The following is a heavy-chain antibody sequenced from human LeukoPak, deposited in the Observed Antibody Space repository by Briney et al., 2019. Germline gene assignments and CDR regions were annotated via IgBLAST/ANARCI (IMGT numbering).Heavy chain of an antibody. Sequence: ASVKVSCKASGYTCTSYGISWVRQAPGQGLEWMGWISAYNGNTNYAQKPQGRVTMTTDTSTSTAYMELRSLRSDDTAVYYCARDLYSYGDDYWGQGTLVTVSS. CDR1: GYTCTSYG. CDR3: ARDLYSYGDDY. CDR2: ISAYNGNT. D-gene: IGHD5-18*01. V-gene: IGHV1-18*01. J-gene: IGHJ4*02.